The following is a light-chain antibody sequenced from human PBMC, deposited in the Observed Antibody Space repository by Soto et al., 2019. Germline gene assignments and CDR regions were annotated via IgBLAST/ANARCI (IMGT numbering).Light chain of an antibody. CDR1: QRVAKF. CDR2: DAS. J-gene: IGKJ4*01. Sequence: EIVLTQSPDTLSLSPGESATLSCRSSQRVAKFLAWYQQRGGQAPRLLIFDASTRATGVPGRFNGSGSGTAFTLTISDLQPEESGIYFCQQRTNWPLTFGGGTKVEVK. CDR3: QQRTNWPLT. V-gene: IGKV3-11*01.